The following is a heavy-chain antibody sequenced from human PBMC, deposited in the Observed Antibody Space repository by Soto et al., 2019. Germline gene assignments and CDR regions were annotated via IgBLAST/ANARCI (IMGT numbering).Heavy chain of an antibody. J-gene: IGHJ6*02. V-gene: IGHV5-10-1*01. CDR2: IDPRDSQT. CDR1: GYSFTSYW. D-gene: IGHD3-10*01. CDR3: ARRRAGFGESMDV. Sequence: GESLKISCKCSGYSFTSYWINWVRQMPGKGLEWMGRIDPRDSQTTYSPSVQGHVTISTDNSISTAYLHLSSLKASDTAMYYCARRRAGFGESMDVWGQGTTVTVSS.